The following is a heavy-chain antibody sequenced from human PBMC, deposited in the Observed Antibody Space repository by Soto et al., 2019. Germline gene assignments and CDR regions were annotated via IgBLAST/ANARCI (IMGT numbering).Heavy chain of an antibody. D-gene: IGHD5-12*01. Sequence: QVQLVQSGAEVKKPGSSVKVSCKASGGTFSSYTISWVRQAPGQGLEWMGRIIPILGIANYAQKFQGRVTITADKYTSTAYMELSSLRSEHTAVYYGARDRRGVRVATIPPGYYYGMDVWGQGNTVTVSS. J-gene: IGHJ6*02. V-gene: IGHV1-69*08. CDR1: GGTFSSYT. CDR2: IIPILGIA. CDR3: ARDRRGVRVATIPPGYYYGMDV.